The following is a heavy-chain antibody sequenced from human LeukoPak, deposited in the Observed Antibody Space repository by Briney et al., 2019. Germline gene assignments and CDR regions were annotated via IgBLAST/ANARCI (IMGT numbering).Heavy chain of an antibody. CDR3: AIDQRPYHTPMVNGGFDY. CDR1: GFTFSSYG. D-gene: IGHD5-18*01. Sequence: PLRLSCSASGFTFSSYGMHWVRQAPGKGLEWVAVISYDGSNKYYADSVKGRFTISRDNSKNTLYLQMNSLRPEDTAVYYCAIDQRPYHTPMVNGGFDYWGQGTLVTVSS. CDR2: ISYDGSNK. J-gene: IGHJ4*02. V-gene: IGHV3-30*03.